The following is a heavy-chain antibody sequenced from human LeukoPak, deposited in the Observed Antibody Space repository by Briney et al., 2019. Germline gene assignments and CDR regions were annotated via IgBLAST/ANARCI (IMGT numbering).Heavy chain of an antibody. Sequence: RASETLSLTCTVSGGSISSYYWSWIRQPPGKGLEWIGYIYYSGSTNYNPSLKSRVTISVDTSKNQFSLKLSSVTAADTAVYYCARGVRLDAFDIWGQGTMVTVSS. CDR2: IYYSGST. D-gene: IGHD5-12*01. CDR1: GGSISSYY. J-gene: IGHJ3*02. V-gene: IGHV4-59*01. CDR3: ARGVRLDAFDI.